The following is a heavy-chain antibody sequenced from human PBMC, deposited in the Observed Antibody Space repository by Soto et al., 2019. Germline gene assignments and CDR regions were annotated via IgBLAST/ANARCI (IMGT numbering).Heavy chain of an antibody. CDR1: GFTFSSYA. CDR2: ISGSGGST. V-gene: IGHV3-23*01. Sequence: EVQLLASGGGLVQTGGSLRLSCAASGFTFSSYAMSWVRQAPGKGLEWVSAISGSGGSTYYADSVKGRFTISRDHSKNTLYLRMNSLRAEDTAVYYCAKDYSRARNAVVDYWGQGPLVAVSS. D-gene: IGHD1-1*01. J-gene: IGHJ4*02. CDR3: AKDYSRARNAVVDY.